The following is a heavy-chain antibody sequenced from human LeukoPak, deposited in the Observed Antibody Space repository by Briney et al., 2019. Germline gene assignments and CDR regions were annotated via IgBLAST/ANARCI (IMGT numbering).Heavy chain of an antibody. CDR3: AASRRTYYYDGSGYGYDY. Sequence: ASVKVSCKVSGYTLTELSMHWVRQDPGKGLEWMGGFYPEDGETIYAQKFQGRVTMTEDTSTDTAYMELSSLRSEDTAVYYCAASRRTYYYDGSGYGYDYWGQGTLVTVSS. D-gene: IGHD3-22*01. CDR2: FYPEDGET. CDR1: GYTLTELS. V-gene: IGHV1-24*01. J-gene: IGHJ4*02.